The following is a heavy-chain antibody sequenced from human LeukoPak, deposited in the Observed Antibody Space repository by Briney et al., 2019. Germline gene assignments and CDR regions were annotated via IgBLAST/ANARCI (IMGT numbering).Heavy chain of an antibody. Sequence: GGSLRLSCAASGFTFSSYGMHWVRQAPGKGLDWVAMIYYDGSNKYYADSVKGRFTISRDNARNLLYLQMNSLRAEDTAVYYCARGGVRGVIFGYWGQGTLVTVSS. CDR1: GFTFSSYG. CDR2: IYYDGSNK. V-gene: IGHV3-30*12. J-gene: IGHJ4*02. D-gene: IGHD3-10*01. CDR3: ARGGVRGVIFGY.